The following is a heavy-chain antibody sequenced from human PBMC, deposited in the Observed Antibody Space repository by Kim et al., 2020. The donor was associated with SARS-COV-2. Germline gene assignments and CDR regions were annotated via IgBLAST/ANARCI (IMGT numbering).Heavy chain of an antibody. CDR1: GGTFSSYA. V-gene: IGHV1-69*13. J-gene: IGHJ4*02. D-gene: IGHD3-22*01. CDR2: IIPIFGTA. Sequence: ASVKVSCKASGGTFSSYAISWVRQAPGQWLEWMGGIIPIFGTANYAQKFQGRVTITADESTSTAYMELSSLRSEDTAVYYCYYYDSSGYYYPNYFDYWGQGTLVTVSS. CDR3: YYYDSSGYYYPNYFDY.